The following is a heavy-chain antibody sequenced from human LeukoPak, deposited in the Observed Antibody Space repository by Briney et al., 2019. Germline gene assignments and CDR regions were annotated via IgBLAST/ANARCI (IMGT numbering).Heavy chain of an antibody. D-gene: IGHD2-15*01. CDR1: GSTVRSNY. CDR3: ARDRYCSGGSCYGDAFDL. CDR2: MYSGGST. Sequence: GGSLRLSCTASGSTVRSNYMSWVRQSPRKGLEWVSIMYSGGSTDYADSVKGRFIISRDHSKNTLYLQMNSLRAEDTAVYYCARDRYCSGGSCYGDAFDLWGQGTMVTVSS. V-gene: IGHV3-53*01. J-gene: IGHJ3*01.